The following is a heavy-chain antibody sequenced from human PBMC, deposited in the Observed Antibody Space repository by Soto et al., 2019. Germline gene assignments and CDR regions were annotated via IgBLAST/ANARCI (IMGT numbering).Heavy chain of an antibody. Sequence: PLSLTCTVSGGSISSGGYYWSWISHHPGKGLEWIGYIYYSGSTYYNPSLKSRVTISVDTSKNQFSLKLSSVTAADTAVYYCARVPINYYDSTGRDYYYYYGMDVWGQGTTVTVSS. D-gene: IGHD3-22*01. J-gene: IGHJ6*02. CDR3: ARVPINYYDSTGRDYYYYYGMDV. V-gene: IGHV4-31*03. CDR2: IYYSGST. CDR1: GGSISSGGYY.